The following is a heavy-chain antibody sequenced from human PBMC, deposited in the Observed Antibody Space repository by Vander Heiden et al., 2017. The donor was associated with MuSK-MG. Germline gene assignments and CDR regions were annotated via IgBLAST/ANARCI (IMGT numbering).Heavy chain of an antibody. CDR3: ASSAAASVYYYYMDV. CDR1: GGPISSYY. CDR2: IYYSGST. D-gene: IGHD2-2*01. Sequence: QVQLQVSGPGLVKHSETLSPTCTVSGGPISSYYWSWIRQPPGKGLEWIGYIYYSGSTNYNPSRKSRVTISVDTSKNQFSLKLSSVTAAETAVYYCASSAAASVYYYYMDVWGKGTTVTVSS. J-gene: IGHJ6*03. V-gene: IGHV4-59*01.